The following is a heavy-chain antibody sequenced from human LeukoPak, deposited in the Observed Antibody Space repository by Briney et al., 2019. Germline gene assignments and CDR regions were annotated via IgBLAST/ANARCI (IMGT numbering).Heavy chain of an antibody. CDR3: ARDSGSLPFHL. D-gene: IGHD1-26*01. Sequence: PGGSLRLSCAASGFTFNSYTMHWVRQAPGKGLEWVALISLDGSYKFYADSVKGRFTISRDNSKSTLYLQMSSLRVEDAAVYYCARDSGSLPFHLWGQGTLVTVSS. CDR1: GFTFNSYT. J-gene: IGHJ1*01. V-gene: IGHV3-30-3*01. CDR2: ISLDGSYK.